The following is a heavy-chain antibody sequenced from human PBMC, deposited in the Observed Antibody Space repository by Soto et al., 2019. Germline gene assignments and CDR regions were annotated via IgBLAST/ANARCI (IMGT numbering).Heavy chain of an antibody. Sequence: GGSLRLSCAASGFTFSSYAMHWVRQAPGKGLEWVAVISYDGSNKYYADSVKGRFTISRDNSKNTLYLQMNSLRAEDTAVYYCARGIDTHIVATGEDYYYYGMDVWGQGTTVTVSS. D-gene: IGHD5-12*01. CDR1: GFTFSSYA. V-gene: IGHV3-30-3*01. CDR2: ISYDGSNK. CDR3: ARGIDTHIVATGEDYYYYGMDV. J-gene: IGHJ6*02.